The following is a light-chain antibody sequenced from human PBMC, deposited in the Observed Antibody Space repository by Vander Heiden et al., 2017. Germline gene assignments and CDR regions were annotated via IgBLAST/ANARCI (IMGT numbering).Light chain of an antibody. CDR3: QQYYSTPFT. V-gene: IGKV4-1*01. CDR1: QSVLYSSNNKNY. J-gene: IGKJ3*01. Sequence: DIVMTQSPDSLAVSLGERATINCKSSQSVLYSSNNKNYLAWYQQKPRQPPKLLIYWASTRESGVPDRFSGSGSGTDFTLTIRGLQAEDVAVYYCQQYYSTPFTFGPGTKVEIK. CDR2: WAS.